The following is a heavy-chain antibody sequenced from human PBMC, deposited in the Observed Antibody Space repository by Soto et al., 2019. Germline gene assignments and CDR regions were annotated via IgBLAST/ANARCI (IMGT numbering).Heavy chain of an antibody. V-gene: IGHV2-5*01. Sequence: ESGPTLVNPTQTLTLTCTFSGFSLSTSGVGVGWIRQPPGKALQWLALIYWNDDKRYSPSLKSRLTITKDTSKNLVVLTMTNMDPVDTATYYCAHRRLRWLQIQTRGSFDYWGQGTLVTVSS. D-gene: IGHD5-12*01. CDR2: IYWNDDK. J-gene: IGHJ4*02. CDR1: GFSLSTSGVG. CDR3: AHRRLRWLQIQTRGSFDY.